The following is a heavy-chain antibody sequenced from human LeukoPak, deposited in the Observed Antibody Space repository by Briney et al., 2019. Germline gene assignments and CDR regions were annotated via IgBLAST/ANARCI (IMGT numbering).Heavy chain of an antibody. CDR1: GGSISSYY. V-gene: IGHV4-4*07. CDR2: IYTSGST. D-gene: IGHD3-9*01. Sequence: PSETLSLTCTVSGGSISSYYWSWIRQPAGKGLEWIGRIYTSGSTNYNPSLKSRVTMSVDTSKSQFSLKLSSVTAADTAVYYCARDGVLRYFDWLSSTDAFDIWGQGTMVTVSS. CDR3: ARDGVLRYFDWLSSTDAFDI. J-gene: IGHJ3*02.